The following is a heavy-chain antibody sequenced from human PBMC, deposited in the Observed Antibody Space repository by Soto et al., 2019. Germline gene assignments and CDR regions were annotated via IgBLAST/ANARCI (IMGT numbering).Heavy chain of an antibody. CDR2: VSSSGSYK. J-gene: IGHJ3*01. CDR3: ASTRGLDDALDF. D-gene: IGHD3-10*01. V-gene: IGHV3-21*01. Sequence: LSVSNPVSACTSSNHTVHRVSKAPGKGLEWVSSVSSSGSYKYYADPVKGRFTISRDNAKNSLYLQMNSLRAEDTAVYFCASTRGLDDALDFWGQGTMVTVSS. CDR1: ACTSSNHT.